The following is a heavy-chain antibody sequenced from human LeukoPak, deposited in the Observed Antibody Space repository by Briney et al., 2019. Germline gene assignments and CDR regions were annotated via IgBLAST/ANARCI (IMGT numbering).Heavy chain of an antibody. Sequence: PGGSLRLSCAASGFIFDDYTMHWVRQAPGKGLEWVSLITWDGSGIHYADSVKGRFTISRDNRKDSVYLQMNRLRTEGTALYYCVKGIVGGLDYWGQGTLVSVSS. CDR2: ITWDGSGI. CDR3: VKGIVGGLDY. J-gene: IGHJ4*02. D-gene: IGHD1-26*01. CDR1: GFIFDDYT. V-gene: IGHV3-43*01.